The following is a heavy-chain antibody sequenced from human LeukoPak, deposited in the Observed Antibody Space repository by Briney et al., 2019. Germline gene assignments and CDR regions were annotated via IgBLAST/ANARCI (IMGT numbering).Heavy chain of an antibody. D-gene: IGHD3-16*01. Sequence: PGGSLRLSCAASGFIFTNYAMTWVRQAPGKRLEWVSGISANGGTTYYADSVKGRFTISRDKSKNTLYLQMNSLRVADTAVYYCGKDPNGDYVGGSDFWGQGTMVTVSS. CDR2: ISANGGTT. CDR1: GFIFTNYA. V-gene: IGHV3-23*01. CDR3: GKDPNGDYVGGSDF. J-gene: IGHJ3*01.